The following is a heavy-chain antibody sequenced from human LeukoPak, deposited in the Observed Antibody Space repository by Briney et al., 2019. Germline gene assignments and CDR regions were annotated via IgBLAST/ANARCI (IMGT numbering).Heavy chain of an antibody. V-gene: IGHV1-46*01. CDR1: GYTFTSHY. CDR3: ARGGIAAAGIPLNWFDP. J-gene: IGHJ5*02. CDR2: INPSGGST. Sequence: ASVKVSCKASGYTFTSHYMHWVRQAPGQGLEWMGIINPSGGSTSYAQKFQGRVTMTRDTSTSTVYMELSSLRSEDTAVYYCARGGIAAAGIPLNWFDPWGQGTLVTVSS. D-gene: IGHD6-13*01.